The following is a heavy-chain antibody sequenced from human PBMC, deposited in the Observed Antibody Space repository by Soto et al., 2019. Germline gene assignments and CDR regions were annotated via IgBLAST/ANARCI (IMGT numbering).Heavy chain of an antibody. Sequence: PSETLSLTCTVSGGSISSYYWSWIRQPPGKGLKWIGYIYYSGSTNYNPSLKSRVTISVDTSKNQYSLKLSSVTAADTAVFYCARDLSIAVAGTYYYYGMDVWGQGTTVTVSS. J-gene: IGHJ6*02. CDR2: IYYSGST. V-gene: IGHV4-59*01. CDR1: GGSISSYY. D-gene: IGHD6-19*01. CDR3: ARDLSIAVAGTYYYYGMDV.